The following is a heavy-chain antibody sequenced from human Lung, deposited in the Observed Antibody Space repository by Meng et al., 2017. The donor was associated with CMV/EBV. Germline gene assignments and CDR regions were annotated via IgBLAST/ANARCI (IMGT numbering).Heavy chain of an antibody. Sequence: GGSLRLSCAASGFTFSNFWLNWVRQAPGEGLEWVANIEDNGSGVYYVDSVKGRFTISRDNARNALYLQMDSLRVEDKAVYYCYMGHYSGAWGQGTLVTVSS. D-gene: IGHD1-26*01. CDR3: YMGHYSGA. J-gene: IGHJ5*02. CDR1: GFTFSNFW. CDR2: IEDNGSGV. V-gene: IGHV3-7*01.